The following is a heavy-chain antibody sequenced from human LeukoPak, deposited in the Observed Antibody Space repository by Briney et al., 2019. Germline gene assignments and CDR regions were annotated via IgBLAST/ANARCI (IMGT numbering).Heavy chain of an antibody. CDR2: INPNSGGT. CDR3: ARDGYGGNSFDS. V-gene: IGHV1-2*02. CDR1: GYTFTGRY. J-gene: IGHJ4*02. Sequence: ASVKGSCKASGYTFTGRYMHWVRQAPGQGLEWMGWINPNSGGTNYAQKIQGRVTMTSDTSISAAYMELSGLRSDDTAVYYCARDGYGGNSFDSWGQGTLVTVSS. D-gene: IGHD4-23*01.